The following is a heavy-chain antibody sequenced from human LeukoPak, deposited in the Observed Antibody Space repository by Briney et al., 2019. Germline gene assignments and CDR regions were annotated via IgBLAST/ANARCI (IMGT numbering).Heavy chain of an antibody. CDR3: ARSLNYYDSYLDY. CDR1: GGSFSGYY. CDR2: INHSGST. V-gene: IGHV4-34*01. J-gene: IGHJ4*02. Sequence: PSETLSLTCAVYGGSFSGYYWSWVRQPPGKGLEWIGEINHSGSTNYNPSLKSRVTITVDTSKNQFSLKLSSVTAADTAVYYCARSLNYYDSYLDYWGQGTLVTVSS. D-gene: IGHD3-22*01.